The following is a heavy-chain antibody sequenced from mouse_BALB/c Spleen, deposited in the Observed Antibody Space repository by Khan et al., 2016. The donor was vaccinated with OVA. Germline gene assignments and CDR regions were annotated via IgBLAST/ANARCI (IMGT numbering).Heavy chain of an antibody. CDR2: ISPGGGDT. V-gene: IGHV1-77*01. D-gene: IGHD1-2*01. J-gene: IGHJ3*01. CDR3: ARRNYFGYTFAY. CDR1: GYSFTDYY. Sequence: QVQLQQSGAELARPGASVKLSCKASGYSFTDYYINWVKQRTGQGLEWIGEISPGGGDTYYNEKFKGKATLTADKSSSTAYMQLSSLTSEASAVDCCARRNYFGYTFAYWGQGTLVTVSA.